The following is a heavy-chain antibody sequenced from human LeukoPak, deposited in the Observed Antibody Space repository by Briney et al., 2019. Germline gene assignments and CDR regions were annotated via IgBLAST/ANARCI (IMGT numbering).Heavy chain of an antibody. CDR2: IYYSGST. V-gene: IGHV4-59*01. Sequence: KPSETLSLTCTVSGGSISSYYWSWIRQPPGKGLEWIGYIYYSGSTNYNPSLKSRVTISVDTSKNQFSLKLSSVTAADTAVYYCARVRGGGWNDYWGQGTLVTVSS. CDR3: ARVRGGGWNDY. CDR1: GGSISSYY. D-gene: IGHD6-19*01. J-gene: IGHJ4*02.